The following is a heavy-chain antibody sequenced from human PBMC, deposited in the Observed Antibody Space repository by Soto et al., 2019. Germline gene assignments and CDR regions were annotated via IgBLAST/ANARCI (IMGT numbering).Heavy chain of an antibody. J-gene: IGHJ6*02. D-gene: IGHD4-17*01. CDR2: IYHSGST. CDR3: ARMGDYGDYVFYYYYGMDV. CDR1: GYSISSGYY. V-gene: IGHV4-38-2*01. Sequence: SETLSLTCAVSGYSISSGYYWGWIRQPPGKGLEWIGSIYHSGSTYYNPSLKSRVTISVDTSKNQFSLKLSSVTAADTAVYYCARMGDYGDYVFYYYYGMDVWGQGXTVTV.